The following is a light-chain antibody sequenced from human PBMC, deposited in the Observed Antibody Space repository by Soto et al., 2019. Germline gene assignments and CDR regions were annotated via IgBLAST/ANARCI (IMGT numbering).Light chain of an antibody. Sequence: EIVLTQSPGTLSLSPGERATLSCRASQSVSSSYLAWYQQKPGQAPRLLIYSASSRATGIPDRFSGSGSGTDFTLIISRLEPEDFAVYYCQQYGSGWTFGQGTKVEIK. V-gene: IGKV3-20*01. CDR3: QQYGSGWT. J-gene: IGKJ1*01. CDR2: SAS. CDR1: QSVSSSY.